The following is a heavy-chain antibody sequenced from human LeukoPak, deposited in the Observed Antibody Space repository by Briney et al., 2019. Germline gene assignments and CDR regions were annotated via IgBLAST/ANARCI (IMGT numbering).Heavy chain of an antibody. V-gene: IGHV3-33*01. J-gene: IGHJ5*02. CDR1: GFTFSSYG. CDR3: ARGRVELQYRAAAGTPPNWFDP. Sequence: GRSLRLSCAASGFTFSSYGMHWVRQAPGKGLEWVAVIWYDGSNKYYADSVKGRFTISRDNSKNTLYLQMSSLRAEDTAVYYCARGRVELQYRAAAGTPPNWFDPWGQGTLVTVSS. D-gene: IGHD6-13*01. CDR2: IWYDGSNK.